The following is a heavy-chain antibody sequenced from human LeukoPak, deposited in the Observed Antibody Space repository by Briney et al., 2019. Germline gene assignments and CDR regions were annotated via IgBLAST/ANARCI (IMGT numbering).Heavy chain of an antibody. CDR1: GFTFSDYY. CDR3: ARDYSESEYFFDY. D-gene: IGHD1-26*01. J-gene: IGHJ4*02. V-gene: IGHV3-11*01. Sequence: PGGSLRLSCAASGFTFSDYYMSWIRQAPGKGLEWVSYISSSGSTIYYADSVKGRFTISRDNAKNSLYLQMSSLRAEDTAIYYCARDYSESEYFFDYWGQGSLAAVSS. CDR2: ISSSGSTI.